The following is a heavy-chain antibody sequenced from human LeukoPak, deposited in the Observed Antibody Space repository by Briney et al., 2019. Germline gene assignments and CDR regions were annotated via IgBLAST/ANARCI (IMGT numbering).Heavy chain of an antibody. D-gene: IGHD2-2*01. CDR3: ARTRGYCSSTSCWYYFDY. V-gene: IGHV2-70*11. CDR1: GFSLSTSGMC. CDR2: TDWDDDK. Sequence: ESGPTLVNPTQTLTLTCTFSGFSLSTSGMCVSWIRQPPGKALEWLARTDWDDDKYYSTSLKTRLTISKDTSKNQVVLTIPNMDPVDTATYYCARTRGYCSSTSCWYYFDYWGQGTLVTVSS. J-gene: IGHJ4*02.